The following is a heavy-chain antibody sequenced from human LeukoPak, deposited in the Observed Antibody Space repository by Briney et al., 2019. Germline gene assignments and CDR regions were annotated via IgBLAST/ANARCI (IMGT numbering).Heavy chain of an antibody. Sequence: SETLSLTCTVSGGSMINYYWSCIRQSAGEGLEWIGRISTTGSTNYSPSLKSRVTMSVDTSKNQFSLKLSSVTAADTAVYYCARPCSGGSCLPYWYFDLWGRGTLVTVSS. D-gene: IGHD2-15*01. J-gene: IGHJ2*01. CDR1: GGSMINYY. CDR2: ISTTGST. V-gene: IGHV4-4*07. CDR3: ARPCSGGSCLPYWYFDL.